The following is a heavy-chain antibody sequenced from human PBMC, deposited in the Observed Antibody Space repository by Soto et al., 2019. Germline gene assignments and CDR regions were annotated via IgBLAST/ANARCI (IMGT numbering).Heavy chain of an antibody. CDR2: ISGSGGST. CDR1: GFTFSSYA. D-gene: IGHD3-3*01. Sequence: GGSLRLSCASSGFTFSSYAMSLVRQAPGKGLEWVSAISGSGGSTYYADSVKGRFTISRDNSKNTLYLQMNSLRAEDTAVYYCGKVIIGHWFDPWGQGTLVTVSS. CDR3: GKVIIGHWFDP. J-gene: IGHJ5*02. V-gene: IGHV3-23*01.